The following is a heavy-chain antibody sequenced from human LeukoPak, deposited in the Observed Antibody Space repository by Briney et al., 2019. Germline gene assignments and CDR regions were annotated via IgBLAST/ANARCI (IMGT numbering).Heavy chain of an antibody. CDR3: ARGGQGAVDY. J-gene: IGHJ4*02. CDR1: GFTFSSYS. V-gene: IGHV3-21*01. D-gene: IGHD3-16*01. CDR2: ISSSSSYI. Sequence: GGSLRLSCAASGFTFSSYSMNWVRQAPGKGLEWVSSISSSSSYIYYADSVKGRFTISRDNAKNTLYLQMNSPRAEDTAVYYCARGGQGAVDYWGQGTLVTVSS.